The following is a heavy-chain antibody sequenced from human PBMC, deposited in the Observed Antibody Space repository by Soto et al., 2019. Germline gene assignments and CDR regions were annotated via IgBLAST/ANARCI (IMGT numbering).Heavy chain of an antibody. Sequence: EVQLVESGGGLVKPGGSLRLSCAASGLTFSNLWMTWVRQAPWKAPEWVGRIKSKRGGGTTDYAAPVNGRYTISRDDSKSTVYLQMNSLKIEDTAVYYCTTDRPFTGGGVIATWGQGTRVTVSS. CDR2: IKSKRGGGTT. CDR1: GLTFSNLW. CDR3: TTDRPFTGGGVIAT. V-gene: IGHV3-15*01. D-gene: IGHD3-16*01. J-gene: IGHJ3*01.